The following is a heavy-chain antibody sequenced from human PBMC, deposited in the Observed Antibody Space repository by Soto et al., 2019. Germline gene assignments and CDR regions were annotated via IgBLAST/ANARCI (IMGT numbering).Heavy chain of an antibody. CDR2: IYSGGST. J-gene: IGHJ4*02. CDR1: GFTVSSNY. V-gene: IGHV3-66*01. Sequence: EVQLVESGGGLVQPGESLRLSCAASGFTVSSNYMSWVRQAPWKGLEWVSIIYSGGSTYYADSVNGRFTISRDNSKNTLYLQMNSLIAEDTAVYYCARESIVLATNTFDYWGQGTLFTVSS. D-gene: IGHD1-26*01. CDR3: ARESIVLATNTFDY.